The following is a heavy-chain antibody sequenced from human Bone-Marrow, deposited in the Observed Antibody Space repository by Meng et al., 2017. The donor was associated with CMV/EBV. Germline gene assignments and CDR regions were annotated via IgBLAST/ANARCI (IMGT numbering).Heavy chain of an antibody. J-gene: IGHJ4*02. CDR1: GFTFSSYA. D-gene: IGHD1-26*01. V-gene: IGHV3-23*01. Sequence: ETLSLTCAASGFTFSSYAMSWVRQAPGKGLEWVSDISGSGGSTYYADSVKGRFTISRDNSKNTLYLQMNSLRAEDTAVYYCARDTVVGVDYWGQGTLVTVSS. CDR3: ARDTVVGVDY. CDR2: ISGSGGST.